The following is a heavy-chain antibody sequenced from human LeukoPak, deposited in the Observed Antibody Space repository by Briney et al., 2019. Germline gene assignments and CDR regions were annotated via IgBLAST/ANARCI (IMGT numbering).Heavy chain of an antibody. CDR3: ARVVICSSSRSRWFDP. J-gene: IGHJ5*02. Sequence: ASVKVSCKASGYTFTSYGISWVRQAPGQGLEWMGWISAYNGNTNYAQKLQGRVTMTTDTSTSTAYMELRSLRSDDTAVYYCARVVICSSSRSRWFDPWGQGTLVTVSS. V-gene: IGHV1-18*01. CDR1: GYTFTSYG. D-gene: IGHD6-6*01. CDR2: ISAYNGNT.